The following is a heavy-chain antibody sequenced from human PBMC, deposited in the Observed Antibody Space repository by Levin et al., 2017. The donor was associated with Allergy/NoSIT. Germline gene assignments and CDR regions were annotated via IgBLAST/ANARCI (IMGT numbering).Heavy chain of an antibody. CDR2: ITGGGFNT. CDR3: AKKQGGTSGFSFDV. CDR1: GFSFGDYA. J-gene: IGHJ3*01. D-gene: IGHD1/OR15-1a*01. Sequence: PGGSLRLSCVASGFSFGDYAMTWVRQAPGKGLEWVSVITGGGFNTYYGDSVKGRFTVSRDNSKNTLYLELNSLRAEDTAVYYCAKKQGGTSGFSFDVWGQGTMVTVSS. V-gene: IGHV3-23*01.